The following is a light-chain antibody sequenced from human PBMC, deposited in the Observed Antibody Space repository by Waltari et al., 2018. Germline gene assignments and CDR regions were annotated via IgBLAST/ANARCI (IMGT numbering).Light chain of an antibody. CDR1: SGHSSNV. V-gene: IGLV4-69*01. J-gene: IGLJ3*02. CDR3: QTGGHGTWV. CDR2: VNSDGSH. Sequence: QLVVTQSPSASASLGASVKLTCTLSSGHSSNVIAWLQQQPEKGPRYWMKVNSDGSHSRGAEIPDRFSGSSSGAGRYLTISGLQAEDEADYYCQTGGHGTWVFGGGTKLTVL.